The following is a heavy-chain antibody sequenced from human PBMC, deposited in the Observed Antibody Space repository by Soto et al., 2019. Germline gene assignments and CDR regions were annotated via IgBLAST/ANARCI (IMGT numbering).Heavy chain of an antibody. V-gene: IGHV3-23*01. CDR3: VAEDGRRDCSTASAFLRSRSSDL. J-gene: IGHJ2*01. CDR2: ISGSGGGA. D-gene: IGHD2-21*01. Sequence: KGLEWVSVISGSGGGAYYADSVQGRFTISRDNSKNTLYLQMNSRRAEDTAIYFFVAEDGRRDCSTASAFLRSRSSDL.